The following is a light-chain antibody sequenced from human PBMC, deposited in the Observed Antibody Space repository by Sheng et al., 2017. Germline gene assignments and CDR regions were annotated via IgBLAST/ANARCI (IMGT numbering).Light chain of an antibody. Sequence: SYVLSQPPSVSVSPGKTASIPCGGKNIGTKGVHWCQQKPGQAPVLVVYDDSARPSGIPERFSGSNSGNTATLIISRVEAEDEADYYCQVWDSSSDQWVFGGGTKLTVL. CDR2: DDS. V-gene: IGLV3-21*03. CDR1: NIGTKG. J-gene: IGLJ3*02. CDR3: QVWDSSSDQWV.